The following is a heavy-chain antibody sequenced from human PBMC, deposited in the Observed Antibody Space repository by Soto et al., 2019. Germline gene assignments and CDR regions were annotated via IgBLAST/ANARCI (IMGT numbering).Heavy chain of an antibody. J-gene: IGHJ4*02. D-gene: IGHD2-15*01. CDR1: GFTFSSYA. CDR2: ISGSGGST. CDR3: AKDSSWVVAALDY. Sequence: GGSLRLSCAASGFTFSSYAMSWVRQAPGKGLEWVSAISGSGGSTYYADSVKGRFTISRDNSKNTPYLQMNSLRAEDTAVYYCAKDSSWVVAALDYWGQGTLVTVSS. V-gene: IGHV3-23*01.